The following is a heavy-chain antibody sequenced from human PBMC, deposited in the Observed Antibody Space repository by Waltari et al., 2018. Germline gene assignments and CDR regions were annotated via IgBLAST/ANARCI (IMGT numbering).Heavy chain of an antibody. CDR3: ARVLDTYMIHDAFDL. V-gene: IGHV3-30-3*01. J-gene: IGHJ3*01. Sequence: QVQLVESGGGVVQPGRSLTLSCAASGFTFSKHAVHWVRQAPGKALEWVRVISHDVHTEVYADSVGGRFTISRDNSRNTLFLEMNGLRTEDTAIYYCARVLDTYMIHDAFDLWGQGTMVTVSS. CDR1: GFTFSKHA. D-gene: IGHD5-18*01. CDR2: ISHDVHTE.